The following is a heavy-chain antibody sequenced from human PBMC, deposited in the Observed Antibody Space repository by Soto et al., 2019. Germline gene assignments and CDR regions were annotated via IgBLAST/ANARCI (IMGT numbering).Heavy chain of an antibody. CDR1: GFTFSSFA. CDR3: AREIGYSYGPFDY. V-gene: IGHV3-48*04. J-gene: IGHJ4*02. CDR2: ISTRSTAI. Sequence: GGSLRLSCAASGFTFSSFAINWVRQAPGRGLEWISYISTRSTAIYYADSVKGRFTISRDNAKNSLYLQMNSLRAEDTAVYYCAREIGYSYGPFDYWGQGTLVTVSS. D-gene: IGHD5-18*01.